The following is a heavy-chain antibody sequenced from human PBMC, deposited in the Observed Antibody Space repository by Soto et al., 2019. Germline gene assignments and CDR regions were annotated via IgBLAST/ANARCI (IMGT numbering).Heavy chain of an antibody. V-gene: IGHV3-9*01. CDR3: AKDIDFWSGYFDY. CDR1: GFTFDDYA. CDR2: ISWNSGSI. D-gene: IGHD3-3*01. Sequence: PGGSLRLSCAASGFTFDDYAMHWVRHAPGKGLEWVSGISWNSGSIGYADSVKGRFTISRDNAKNSLYLQMNSLRAEDTALYYCAKDIDFWSGYFDYWGQGTLVTVSS. J-gene: IGHJ4*02.